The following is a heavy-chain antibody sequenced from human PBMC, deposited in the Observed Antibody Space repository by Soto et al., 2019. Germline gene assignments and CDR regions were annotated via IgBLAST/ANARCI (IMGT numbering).Heavy chain of an antibody. D-gene: IGHD1-26*01. J-gene: IGHJ6*03. Sequence: EVQLVESGGGLVQPGGSLKLSCAASGFTFSDSAIHWVRQASGKGLEWLGRIKNKPNNYATAYAASVKGRFTISRDDSKHTSFLLMNSLKAEDTAVYFCTRLGNAEGETMDVWGKGTTVTVSS. CDR2: IKNKPNNYAT. CDR1: GFTFSDSA. V-gene: IGHV3-73*01. CDR3: TRLGNAEGETMDV.